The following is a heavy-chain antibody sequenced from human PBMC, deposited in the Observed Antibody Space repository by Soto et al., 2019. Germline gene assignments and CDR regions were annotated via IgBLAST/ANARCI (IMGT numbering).Heavy chain of an antibody. Sequence: QVQLVQSGAEEKKPGASVKVSCKASGYPFSNYAMHWVRQAPGQGLEWMGWINAGNGNSKYSQKFQGRVTITRDTSANTAYMELDSLRSEDTAVYYCATSTNCSSSTCYQWYGMDVWGQGTTVTVSS. J-gene: IGHJ6*02. CDR2: INAGNGNS. CDR1: GYPFSNYA. D-gene: IGHD2-2*01. V-gene: IGHV1-3*05. CDR3: ATSTNCSSSTCYQWYGMDV.